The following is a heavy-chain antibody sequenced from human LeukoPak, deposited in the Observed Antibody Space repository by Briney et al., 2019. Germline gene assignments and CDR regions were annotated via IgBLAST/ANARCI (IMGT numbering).Heavy chain of an antibody. CDR3: AREIGRRTVTTFTVYYGMDV. V-gene: IGHV3-23*01. CDR2: ISGSGGST. J-gene: IGHJ6*02. Sequence: GGSLRLSCEASGFTFSSNAMSWVRQAPGKGLEWVSAISGSGGSTYYADSVKGRFTISRDNSKNTLYLQMNSLRAEDTAVYYCAREIGRRTVTTFTVYYGMDVWGQGTTVTVSS. CDR1: GFTFSSNA. D-gene: IGHD4-17*01.